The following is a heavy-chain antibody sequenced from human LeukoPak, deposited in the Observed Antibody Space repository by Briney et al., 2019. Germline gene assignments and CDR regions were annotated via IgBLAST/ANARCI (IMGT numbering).Heavy chain of an antibody. Sequence: GGSLRLSCAASGFTFSSYGMHWVRQAPGKGLEWVAVIWYDGSNKYYADSVKGRFTISRDNSKNTLYLQMNSLRAEDTAVYYCAREVPAAISHRTTGSHYFDYWGQGTLVTVSS. D-gene: IGHD2-2*02. CDR2: IWYDGSNK. V-gene: IGHV3-33*01. CDR1: GFTFSSYG. J-gene: IGHJ4*02. CDR3: AREVPAAISHRTTGSHYFDY.